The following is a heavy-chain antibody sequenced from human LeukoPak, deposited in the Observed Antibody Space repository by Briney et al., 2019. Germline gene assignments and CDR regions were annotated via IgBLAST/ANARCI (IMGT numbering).Heavy chain of an antibody. Sequence: GGSLRLSCAASGFTFSSNWMSWVRQAPGKGLEWVANIKQDGSEKYYVDSVKGRFTISRDNAKNSLYLQMNSLRAEEAALYFCGDRVGAPFFWGQGTLVTVSS. D-gene: IGHD1-26*01. J-gene: IGHJ4*02. CDR3: GDRVGAPFF. CDR1: GFTFSSNW. V-gene: IGHV3-7*03. CDR2: IKQDGSEK.